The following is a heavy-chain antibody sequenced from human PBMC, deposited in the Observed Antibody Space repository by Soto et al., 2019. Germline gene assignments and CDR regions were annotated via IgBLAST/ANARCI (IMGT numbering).Heavy chain of an antibody. CDR3: ARAKFTSDWKDLDY. Sequence: HPGGSLRLSCAASGFTFSDHHMDWVRQAPGKGLEWVGRSRNKAKSYTTEYAASVKGRFTISRDESKNSLYLQMNSLKTEDTAVYHCARAKFTSDWKDLDYWGQGTLVTVSS. D-gene: IGHD6-19*01. V-gene: IGHV3-72*01. J-gene: IGHJ4*02. CDR1: GFTFSDHH. CDR2: SRNKAKSYTT.